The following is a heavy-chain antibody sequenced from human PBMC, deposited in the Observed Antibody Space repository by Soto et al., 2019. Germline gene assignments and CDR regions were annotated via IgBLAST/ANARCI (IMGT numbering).Heavy chain of an antibody. CDR2: IWYDGSNK. D-gene: IGHD2-21*01. Sequence: QVQLVESGGGVVQPGRSLRLSCAASGFTFSSYGMHWVRQAPGKGLEWVAVIWYDGSNKYYADSVKGRFTISRDNSKNTLYLQMNSLRAEDTAVYYCARDWSETCYDYRGQGTLVTVSS. V-gene: IGHV3-33*01. CDR3: ARDWSETCYDY. J-gene: IGHJ4*02. CDR1: GFTFSSYG.